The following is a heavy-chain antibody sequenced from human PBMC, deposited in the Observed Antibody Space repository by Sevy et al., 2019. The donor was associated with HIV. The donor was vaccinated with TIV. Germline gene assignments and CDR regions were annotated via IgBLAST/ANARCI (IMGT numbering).Heavy chain of an antibody. Sequence: GGSLRLACAASGFTFSSYSMNWVRRAPGKGLEWVSSISSSSSYIDYADSVKGRFTISRDNAKNSLYLQMNSLRAEDTAVYYCARVGATTDHWGQGTLVTVSS. CDR2: ISSSSSYI. CDR1: GFTFSSYS. D-gene: IGHD1-26*01. CDR3: ARVGATTDH. J-gene: IGHJ4*02. V-gene: IGHV3-21*01.